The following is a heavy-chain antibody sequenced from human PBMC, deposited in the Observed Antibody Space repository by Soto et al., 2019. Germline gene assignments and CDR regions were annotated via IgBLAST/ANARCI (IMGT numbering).Heavy chain of an antibody. J-gene: IGHJ4*02. Sequence: ASVKVSCKASGCTFTSYGISWVAQASGQGLEWMGWISAYNGNTNYAQRLQGRVTMTTDKSTSTAYMELRSLRSDDTAVYYCARGGVTTWVDLDYWAQGTLVPVSS. D-gene: IGHD4-17*01. V-gene: IGHV1-18*01. CDR2: ISAYNGNT. CDR1: GCTFTSYG. CDR3: ARGGVTTWVDLDY.